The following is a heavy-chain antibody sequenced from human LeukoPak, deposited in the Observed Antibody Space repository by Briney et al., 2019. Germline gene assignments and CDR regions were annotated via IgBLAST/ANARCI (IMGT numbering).Heavy chain of an antibody. V-gene: IGHV1-2*02. Sequence: GASVKVSCKASGYTFTVNYMQWVRQAPGQGLEWMGWINPNSGGTDYAQKFQGRVTMTRDTSISTAYMELSRLRSDDTAVYYCASDPPNIVVVPAANGFDYWGQGTLVTVSS. CDR2: INPNSGGT. J-gene: IGHJ4*02. CDR1: GYTFTVNY. CDR3: ASDPPNIVVVPAANGFDY. D-gene: IGHD2-2*01.